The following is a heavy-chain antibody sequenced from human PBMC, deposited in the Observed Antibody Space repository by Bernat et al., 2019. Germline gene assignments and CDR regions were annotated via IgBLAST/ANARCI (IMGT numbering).Heavy chain of an antibody. CDR3: ARDPRSSSLLWWYFDL. V-gene: IGHV3-7*01. Sequence: EVQLVESGGGLVQPGGSLRLSCAASGFTFSTFWMTWVRQAPGKGLEWVANIKSDGSEKYYVDSVKGRFTISRDNGRDSLYLQMNSLRAEDTAVYYCARDPRSSSLLWWYFDLWGRGTLVTVSS. CDR1: GFTFSTFW. J-gene: IGHJ2*01. D-gene: IGHD6-13*01. CDR2: IKSDGSEK.